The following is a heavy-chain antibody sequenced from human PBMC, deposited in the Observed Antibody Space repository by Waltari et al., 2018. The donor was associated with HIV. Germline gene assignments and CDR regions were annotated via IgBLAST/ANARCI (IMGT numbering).Heavy chain of an antibody. D-gene: IGHD3-3*01. J-gene: IGHJ5*02. Sequence: QVQLGQSGAEVKKRGASVKVSCKASGYTFTAYYMHWVRQAPGQGLEWMGRLNPTMGGTNYAQKFQGRVTMTRDPPISTAYMELNRLRSDDTAVYYCARRGWSGGYWFDPWGQGTLVTVSS. V-gene: IGHV1-2*06. CDR3: ARRGWSGGYWFDP. CDR2: LNPTMGGT. CDR1: GYTFTAYY.